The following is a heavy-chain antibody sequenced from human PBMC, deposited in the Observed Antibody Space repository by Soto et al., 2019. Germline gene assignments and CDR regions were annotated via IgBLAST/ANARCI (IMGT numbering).Heavy chain of an antibody. CDR1: GYMFSNYA. V-gene: IGHV1-18*01. CDR2: INVYNGNT. CDR3: ARDLSSGGFDY. Sequence: QVQLVQSGGEGKRPGASVKVSCKASGYMFSNYAISWVRQTPGQGLEWMGWINVYNGNTNYAQKFQGRVTMATETSTNTAYLDLRSLRSDDTAVYFCARDLSSGGFDYWGQGTLVIVSS. J-gene: IGHJ4*02. D-gene: IGHD6-19*01.